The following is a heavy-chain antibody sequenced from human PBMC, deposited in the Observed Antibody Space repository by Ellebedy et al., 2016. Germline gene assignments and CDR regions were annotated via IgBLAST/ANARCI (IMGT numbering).Heavy chain of an antibody. CDR3: VRVYNSGGLFDY. D-gene: IGHD1-26*01. CDR1: GGSISSGGYS. CDR2: IYHSGST. Sequence: SETLSLXXAVSGGSISSGGYSWSWVRQPPGKGLEWIGYIYHSGSTYYNPSLKSRVTISLDRSKNQFSLKLSSVTAADTAVYYCVRVYNSGGLFDYWGQGTLVTVSS. J-gene: IGHJ4*02. V-gene: IGHV4-30-2*01.